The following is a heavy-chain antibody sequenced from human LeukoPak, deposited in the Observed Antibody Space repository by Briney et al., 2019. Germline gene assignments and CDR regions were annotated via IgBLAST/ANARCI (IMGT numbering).Heavy chain of an antibody. CDR3: ARYSSSSVY. J-gene: IGHJ4*02. Sequence: GRSLRLSCAASGFTFSSHAMHWVRQAPGKGLEWVAVISYDGSNKYYADSVKGRFTISRDNSKNTLYLQMNSLRAEDTAVYYCARYSSSSVYWGQGTLVTVSS. V-gene: IGHV3-30-3*01. D-gene: IGHD6-6*01. CDR1: GFTFSSHA. CDR2: ISYDGSNK.